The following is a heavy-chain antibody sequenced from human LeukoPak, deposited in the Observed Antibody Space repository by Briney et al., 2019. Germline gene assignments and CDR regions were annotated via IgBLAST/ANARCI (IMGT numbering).Heavy chain of an antibody. J-gene: IGHJ4*02. Sequence: GGSLRLSCAASGFTFSSYEMNWVRQAPGKGLEWVSYISSSGSTIYYADSVKGRFTISRDNAKNSLYLQMNSLRAEDTAVYYCATNGVITFGGVIVIDYWGQGTLVTVSS. CDR1: GFTFSSYE. V-gene: IGHV3-48*03. D-gene: IGHD3-16*02. CDR3: ATNGVITFGGVIVIDY. CDR2: ISSSGSTI.